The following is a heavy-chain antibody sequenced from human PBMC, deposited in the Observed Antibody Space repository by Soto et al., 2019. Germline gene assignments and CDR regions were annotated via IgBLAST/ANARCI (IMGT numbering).Heavy chain of an antibody. D-gene: IGHD3-3*01. CDR1: GFTFSSYW. V-gene: IGHV3-7*01. J-gene: IGHJ6*03. CDR3: ARDQRVGYDFWSGYYASRYYYYYMDV. Sequence: GGSPRLSCAASGFTFSSYWMSWVRQAPGKGLEWVANIKQDGSEKYYVDSVKGRFTISRDNAKNSLYLQMNSLRAEDTAVYYCARDQRVGYDFWSGYYASRYYYYYMDVWGKGTTVTVSS. CDR2: IKQDGSEK.